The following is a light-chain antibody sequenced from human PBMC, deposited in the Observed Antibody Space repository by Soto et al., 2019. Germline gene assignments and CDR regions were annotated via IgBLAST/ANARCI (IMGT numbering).Light chain of an antibody. Sequence: DIQMTQSPSSLSAYVGDRVTITCRASQSISSNLNWYQQKSGKAPKLLIYAASSLQSGVPSRFSGSGSGTDFTLTISSLQPEDFVTYYCQQSDSTPWTFGQGTKVQIK. J-gene: IGKJ1*01. V-gene: IGKV1-39*01. CDR3: QQSDSTPWT. CDR2: AAS. CDR1: QSISSN.